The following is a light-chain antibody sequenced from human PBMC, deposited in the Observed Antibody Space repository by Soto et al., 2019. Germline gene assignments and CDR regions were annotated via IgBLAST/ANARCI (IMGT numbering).Light chain of an antibody. CDR1: SGSVSTSHY. J-gene: IGLJ2*01. V-gene: IGLV8-61*01. CDR2: SQN. CDR3: LLDMGRGIFV. Sequence: QAVVTQAPSVSVSPGGTVTLTCGLSSGSVSTSHYPSWYQQTPGQAPRTLIYSQNTRSSGVPDRLSGSILGNKAALSITGPRADDAAYDYCLLDMGRGIFVFGGGTKLTVL.